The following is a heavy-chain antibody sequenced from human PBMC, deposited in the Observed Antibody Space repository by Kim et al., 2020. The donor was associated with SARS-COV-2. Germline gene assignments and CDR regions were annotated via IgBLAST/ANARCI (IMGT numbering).Heavy chain of an antibody. J-gene: IGHJ4*02. CDR3: ARGPAYYDFWSGYPEFDY. CDR2: INPSGGST. D-gene: IGHD3-3*01. CDR1: GYTFTSYY. Sequence: ASVKVSCKASGYTFTSYYMHWVRQAPGQGLEWMGIINPSGGSTSYAQKFQGRVTMTRDTSTSTVYMELSSLISEDTAVYYCARGPAYYDFWSGYPEFDYWGQGTLVTVSS. V-gene: IGHV1-46*01.